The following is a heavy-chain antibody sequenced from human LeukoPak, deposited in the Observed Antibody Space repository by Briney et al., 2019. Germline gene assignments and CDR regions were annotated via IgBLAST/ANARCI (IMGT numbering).Heavy chain of an antibody. V-gene: IGHV3-64*01. D-gene: IGHD1-1*01. CDR2: IKSDGGGT. CDR3: ARLPGGRQLN. Sequence: PGGSLRLSCAASGFTFNNYAMHWVRQAPGKGLEYVSGIKSDGGGTYYGNSVKGRFTISRDNSKNTLYLQMGSLRAEDMAVYYCARLPGGRQLNWGQGTLVTVSS. J-gene: IGHJ4*02. CDR1: GFTFNNYA.